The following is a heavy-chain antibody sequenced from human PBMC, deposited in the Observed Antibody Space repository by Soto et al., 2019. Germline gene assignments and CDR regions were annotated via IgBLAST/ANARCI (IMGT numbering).Heavy chain of an antibody. CDR3: AKDSLAIPEGGYDY. Sequence: EVQLLESGGGLVQPGGSLRLSCAASGFTFSSYAMSWVRQAPGKGLEWVSAISGNGGSTYYADSVKGRFTISRDNSKNTLYLQMNSLRAEDTAVYYCAKDSLAIPEGGYDYWGQGTLVTVSS. CDR2: ISGNGGST. D-gene: IGHD5-12*01. J-gene: IGHJ4*02. V-gene: IGHV3-23*01. CDR1: GFTFSSYA.